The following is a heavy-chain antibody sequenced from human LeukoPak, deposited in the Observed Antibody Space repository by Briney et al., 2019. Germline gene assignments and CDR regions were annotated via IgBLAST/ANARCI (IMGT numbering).Heavy chain of an antibody. CDR2: IYYGGST. D-gene: IGHD6-19*01. CDR1: GGSISSGGYY. Sequence: PSETLSLTCTVSGGSISSGGYYWSWIRQHPGKGLEWIGYIYYGGSTYYNPSLKSRVTISVDTSKNQFSLKLSSVTAADTAVYYCARALIAVAGTARRLDYWGQGTLVTVSS. J-gene: IGHJ4*02. V-gene: IGHV4-31*03. CDR3: ARALIAVAGTARRLDY.